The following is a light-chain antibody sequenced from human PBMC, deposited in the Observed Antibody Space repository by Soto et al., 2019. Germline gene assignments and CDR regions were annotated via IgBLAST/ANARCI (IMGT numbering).Light chain of an antibody. V-gene: IGLV8-61*01. CDR2: NTN. Sequence: QTVVTQEPSFSVSPGGTVTLPCGLSSGSVSTSYYPSWYQQTPGQAPLTLIYNTNTRSSGVPDRFSGSILGNKAALTITGAQADDESDYYCVLYMGSGTVLFGGGTKLTVL. CDR3: VLYMGSGTVL. J-gene: IGLJ2*01. CDR1: SGSVSTSYY.